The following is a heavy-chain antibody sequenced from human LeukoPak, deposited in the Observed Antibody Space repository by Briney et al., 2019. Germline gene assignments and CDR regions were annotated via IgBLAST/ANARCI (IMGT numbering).Heavy chain of an antibody. CDR1: GYTFTSYY. D-gene: IGHD6-13*01. CDR2: INPSGGST. Sequence: ASVKVSCKASGYTFTSYYMHWVRQAPGQGLEWMGIINPSGGSTSYAQKFQGRVTMTRDTSTSTVYMELCSLRSEDTAVYYCARDRSSSWKYYYYYGMDVWGQGTTVTVSS. V-gene: IGHV1-46*01. J-gene: IGHJ6*02. CDR3: ARDRSSSWKYYYYYGMDV.